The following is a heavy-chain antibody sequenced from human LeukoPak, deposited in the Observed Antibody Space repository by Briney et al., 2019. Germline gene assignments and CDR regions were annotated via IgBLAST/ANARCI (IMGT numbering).Heavy chain of an antibody. CDR2: IKQDGSEK. D-gene: IGHD5-18*01. J-gene: IGHJ4*02. Sequence: GGSLRLSCAASGFTFSSYWMSWVRQAPGKGLEWVANIKQDGSEKYYVDSVKGRFTISRDNAENSLYLQMNSLRAEDTAVYYCAKDSRGYSYGVDYWGQGTLVTVSS. CDR1: GFTFSSYW. CDR3: AKDSRGYSYGVDY. V-gene: IGHV3-7*03.